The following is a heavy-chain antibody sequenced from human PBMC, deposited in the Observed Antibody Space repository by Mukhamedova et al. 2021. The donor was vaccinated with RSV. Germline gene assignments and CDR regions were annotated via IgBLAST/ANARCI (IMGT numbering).Heavy chain of an antibody. D-gene: IGHD3-10*01. CDR3: ARGDWGEVRGVIINTYYYYYMDV. Sequence: MGWMNPNSGNTGYAQKFQGRVTMTRNTSISTAYMELSSLRSEDTAVYYCARGDWGEVRGVIINTYYYYYMDVWGQGTTVTVSS. CDR2: MNPNSGNT. J-gene: IGHJ6*03. V-gene: IGHV1-8*01.